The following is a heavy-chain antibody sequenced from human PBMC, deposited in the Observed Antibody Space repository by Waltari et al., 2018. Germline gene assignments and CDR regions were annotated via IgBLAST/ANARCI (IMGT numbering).Heavy chain of an antibody. J-gene: IGHJ6*02. CDR2: IKQDGSEK. V-gene: IGHV3-7*01. CDR3: ARDPAGYSSSWYFWGYYGMDV. Sequence: EVQLVESGGGLVQPGGSLRLSCAASGFTFSSYWMSWVRQAPGKGLAWVANIKQDGSEKYYVDSVKGRFTISRDNAKNSLYLQMNSLRAEDTAVYYCARDPAGYSSSWYFWGYYGMDVWGQGTTVTVSS. CDR1: GFTFSSYW. D-gene: IGHD6-13*01.